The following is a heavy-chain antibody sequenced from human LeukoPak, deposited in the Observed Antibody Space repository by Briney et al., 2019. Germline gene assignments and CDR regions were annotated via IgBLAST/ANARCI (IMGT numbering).Heavy chain of an antibody. J-gene: IGHJ3*02. D-gene: IGHD6-13*01. CDR2: INHSGST. CDR1: GGSFSGYY. Sequence: SETLSLTCAVYGGSFSGYYWSWIRQPPGKGLEWIGEINHSGSTNYNPSLKSRVTISVDTSKNQFSLKLSSVTAADTAVYYCAKGQQLSPSAFDIWGQGTMVTVSS. V-gene: IGHV4-34*01. CDR3: AKGQQLSPSAFDI.